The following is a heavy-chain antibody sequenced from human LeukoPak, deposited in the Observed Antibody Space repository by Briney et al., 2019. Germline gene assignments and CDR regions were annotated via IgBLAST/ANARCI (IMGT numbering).Heavy chain of an antibody. CDR3: ARGLCSSTSCYGDYYYNNMDV. CDR2: MNPDSGNT. Sequence: ASVKVSCKASGYTFTSYDINWVRQATGQGLEWMGWMNPDSGNTGYAQKFQGRVTMTRNTSISTVYMELSSLRSEDTAVYYCARGLCSSTSCYGDYYYNNMDVWGKGTTVTIPS. V-gene: IGHV1-8*01. J-gene: IGHJ6*03. CDR1: GYTFTSYD. D-gene: IGHD2-2*01.